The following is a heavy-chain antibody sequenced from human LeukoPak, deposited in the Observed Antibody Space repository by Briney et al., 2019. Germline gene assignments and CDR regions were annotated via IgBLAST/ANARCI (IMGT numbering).Heavy chain of an antibody. CDR1: GFIFDDYA. V-gene: IGHV3-9*01. CDR3: VKDQTTVSLSGWFDP. J-gene: IGHJ5*02. Sequence: GGSLRLSCAASGFIFDDYAMHWVRQAPGKGLEWDSGISWDSGIIGYADSVKGRFTIGRDNAKNSLYLQMDSLRPEDTALYYCVKDQTTVSLSGWFDPWGQGTLVTVSS. CDR2: ISWDSGII. D-gene: IGHD4-17*01.